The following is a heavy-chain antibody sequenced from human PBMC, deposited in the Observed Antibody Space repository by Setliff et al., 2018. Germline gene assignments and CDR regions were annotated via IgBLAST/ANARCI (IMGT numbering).Heavy chain of an antibody. CDR2: INPHSGGT. V-gene: IGHV1-2*02. J-gene: IGHJ6*03. Sequence: GASVKVSCKTSGFTFTTFYIHWVRQAPGQGLEWVGWINPHSGGTTFARKFQGRVTMTRDTSISTAHMELSSLRSDDTAVYYCAREVVVVKSAINYYYYMDVWGKGTTVTVSS. CDR3: AREVVVVKSAINYYYYMDV. CDR1: GFTFTTFY. D-gene: IGHD2-2*01.